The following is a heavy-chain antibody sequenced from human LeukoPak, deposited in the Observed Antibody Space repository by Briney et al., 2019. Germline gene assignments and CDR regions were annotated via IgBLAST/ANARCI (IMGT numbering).Heavy chain of an antibody. D-gene: IGHD2-15*01. CDR1: GFTFSSYA. CDR2: ISYDGSNK. Sequence: GGSLRLSCAASGFTFSSYAMHWVRQAPGKGLEWVAVISYDGSNKYCADSVKGRFTISRDNSKNTLYLQMNSLRAEDTAVYYCARAAQKVVVVAGNAFDIWGQGTMVTVSS. CDR3: ARAAQKVVVVAGNAFDI. J-gene: IGHJ3*02. V-gene: IGHV3-30-3*01.